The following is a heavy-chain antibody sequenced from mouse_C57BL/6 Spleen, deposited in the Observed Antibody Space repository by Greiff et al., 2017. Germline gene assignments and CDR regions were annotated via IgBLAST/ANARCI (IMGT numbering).Heavy chain of an antibody. V-gene: IGHV2-2*01. J-gene: IGHJ4*01. CDR1: GFSLTSYG. Sequence: VKLQESGPGLVQPSQSLSITCTVSGFSLTSYGVHWVRQSPGKGLEWLGVIWSGGSTDYNAAFISRLSISKDNSKSQVFFKMNSLQADDTAIYYCASIYYGNVYAMDYWGQGTSVTVSS. CDR3: ASIYYGNVYAMDY. CDR2: IWSGGST. D-gene: IGHD2-1*01.